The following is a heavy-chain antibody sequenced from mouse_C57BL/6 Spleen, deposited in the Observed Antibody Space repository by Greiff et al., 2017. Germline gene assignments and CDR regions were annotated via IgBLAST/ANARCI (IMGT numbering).Heavy chain of an antibody. J-gene: IGHJ2*01. V-gene: IGHV1-22*01. Sequence: EVKLMESGPELVKPGASVKMSCKASGYTFTDYNMHWVKQSHGKSLEWIGYINPNNGGTSYNQKFKGKATLTVNKSSSTAYMELRSLTSEDSAVYYCARIYYDYDAYFDYWGQGTTLTVSS. CDR3: ARIYYDYDAYFDY. CDR2: INPNNGGT. CDR1: GYTFTDYN. D-gene: IGHD2-4*01.